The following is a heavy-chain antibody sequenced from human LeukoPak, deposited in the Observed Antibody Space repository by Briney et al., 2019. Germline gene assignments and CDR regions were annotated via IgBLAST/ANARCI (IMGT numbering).Heavy chain of an antibody. CDR3: ARDANRQYISSGWYGY. CDR2: ISSSGSTI. CDR1: GFTFSDYY. D-gene: IGHD6-19*01. Sequence: GGSLRLSCAASGFTFSDYYMSWIRQAPGKGLEWVSYISSSGSTIYCADSVKGRFTISRDNAKNSLYLQMNSLRAEDTAVYYCARDANRQYISSGWYGYWGQGTLVTVSS. J-gene: IGHJ4*02. V-gene: IGHV3-11*01.